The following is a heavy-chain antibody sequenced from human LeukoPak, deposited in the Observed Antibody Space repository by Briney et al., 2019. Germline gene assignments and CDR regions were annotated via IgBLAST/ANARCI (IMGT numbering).Heavy chain of an antibody. CDR1: GFTFSDYG. CDR3: AKDSIMITFGGVDY. CDR2: IRYDGSDK. Sequence: GGSLRLSCAASGFTFSDYGMHWVRQAPGKGLEWVAFIRYDGSDKYYGDSVKGRFTISRDNSKNTLYLQTNSLKPEDTAVYYCAKDSIMITFGGVDYWGQGALVTVSS. J-gene: IGHJ4*02. D-gene: IGHD3-16*01. V-gene: IGHV3-30*02.